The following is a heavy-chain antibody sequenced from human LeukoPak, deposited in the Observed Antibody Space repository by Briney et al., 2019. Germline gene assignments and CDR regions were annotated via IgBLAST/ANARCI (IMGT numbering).Heavy chain of an antibody. CDR2: IYYSGST. V-gene: IGHV4-39*01. CDR1: GGSISSSTYY. D-gene: IGHD3-10*01. J-gene: IGHJ4*02. CDR3: ARQGVLWTPRD. Sequence: SETLSLTCIVSGGSISSSTYYWGWIRRPPGKGLKWIGSIYYSGSTYYNPSLKSRVTISVDTSKNQFSLKLNSVTAADTAVYYCARQGVLWTPRDWGQGALVTVSS.